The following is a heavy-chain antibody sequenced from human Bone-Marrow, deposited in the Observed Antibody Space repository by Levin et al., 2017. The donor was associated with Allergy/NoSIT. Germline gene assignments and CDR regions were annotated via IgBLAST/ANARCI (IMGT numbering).Heavy chain of an antibody. D-gene: IGHD2-2*01. CDR1: GFTFGDYY. CDR2: ISSSGSTI. J-gene: IGHJ4*02. Sequence: GGSLRLSCAASGFTFGDYYMSWIRQARGKGLEWVSYISSSGSTIYYADSVKGRFTISRDNAKNSLYLQMNSLRAEDTAVYYCAREAAGYCSSTSCSGVGYWGQGTLVTVSS. CDR3: AREAAGYCSSTSCSGVGY. V-gene: IGHV3-11*01.